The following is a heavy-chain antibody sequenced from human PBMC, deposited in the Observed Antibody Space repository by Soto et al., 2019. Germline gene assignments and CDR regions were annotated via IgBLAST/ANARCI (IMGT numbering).Heavy chain of an antibody. CDR2: IYWDDDK. CDR1: GFSLTTSGVG. J-gene: IGHJ4*02. CDR3: ARRGFMYGDGDHGYFDY. D-gene: IGHD2-21*02. Sequence: QITLKESGPTRVRPTQTLALTCTFSGFSLTTSGVGVGWIRKTPGKALEWLAVIYWDDDKRYRPPLKRSLTISMETSKNQVGRTMAERDPADAATYVCARRGFMYGDGDHGYFDYWGQG. V-gene: IGHV2-5*02.